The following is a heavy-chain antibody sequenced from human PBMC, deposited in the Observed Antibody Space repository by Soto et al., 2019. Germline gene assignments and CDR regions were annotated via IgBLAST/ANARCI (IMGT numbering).Heavy chain of an antibody. V-gene: IGHV3-53*01. CDR3: ARDKTYYYESSGYYSEY. Sequence: GGSLRLSCAASGFTVSRNYMSWVRKAPGKGLEWVSVIYSGGSTYYADSVKGRFTISRDNSKNTLYLQMNSLRAEDTAVYYCARDKTYYYESSGYYSEYWGQGTLVTVSS. CDR1: GFTVSRNY. CDR2: IYSGGST. D-gene: IGHD3-22*01. J-gene: IGHJ4*02.